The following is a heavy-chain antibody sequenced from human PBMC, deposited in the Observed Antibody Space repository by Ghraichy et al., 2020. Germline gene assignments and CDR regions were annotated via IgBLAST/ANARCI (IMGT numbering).Heavy chain of an antibody. CDR2: IDRGGSTT. D-gene: IGHD5-24*01. V-gene: IGHV3-74*01. Sequence: ETLSLTCAASGFTFSSYWMHWVRQSPGTGLMWVSRIDRGGSTTTYADSVKGRFTISRDNGKNTLYLQMTSLRVEDTAVYYCARIPREGYSYFDFDNWGQGTPVTVSS. J-gene: IGHJ4*02. CDR3: ARIPREGYSYFDFDN. CDR1: GFTFSSYW.